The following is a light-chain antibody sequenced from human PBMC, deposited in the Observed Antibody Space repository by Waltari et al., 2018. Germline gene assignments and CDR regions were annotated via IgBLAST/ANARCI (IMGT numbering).Light chain of an antibody. CDR1: SGDIGTYNY. Sequence: QPALTQPPSASGSPGQSVTISCAGTSGDIGTYNYVSWYQHHPGKVPRVMIYEVNKRPSGVPVRFSGSKSGDTASLTVSGLQPEDEAEYFCSTYGGANNLLFGGGTKVTVL. CDR2: EVN. CDR3: STYGGANNLL. J-gene: IGLJ2*01. V-gene: IGLV2-8*01.